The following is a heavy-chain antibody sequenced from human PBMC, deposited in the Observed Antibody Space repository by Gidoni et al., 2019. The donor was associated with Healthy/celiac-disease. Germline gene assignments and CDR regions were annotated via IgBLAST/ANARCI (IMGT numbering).Heavy chain of an antibody. J-gene: IGHJ3*02. CDR1: GYTFSSYD. D-gene: IGHD3-3*01. Sequence: QVQLVQSGAEVKKPRASVQVSCKASGYTFSSYDINWVRQATGQGLEWMGWMNPNSGNTGYAQKFQGRVTMTRNTSISTAYMELSSLRSEDTAVYYCARKYDFWSGSSSAFDIWGQGTMVTVSS. V-gene: IGHV1-8*01. CDR2: MNPNSGNT. CDR3: ARKYDFWSGSSSAFDI.